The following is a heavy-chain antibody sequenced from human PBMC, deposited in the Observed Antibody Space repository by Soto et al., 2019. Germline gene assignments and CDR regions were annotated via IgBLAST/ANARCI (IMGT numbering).Heavy chain of an antibody. J-gene: IGHJ4*02. CDR3: ARGLATDY. V-gene: IGHV3-48*01. CDR2: ISSSSSTI. Sequence: GGSLRLSCAASGFTFSSYSMNWVRQAPGKGLEWVSYISSSSSTIYYADSVKGRFTISRDNAKNSLYLQMNSLRAEDTAVYYCARGLATDYWGQGTLVTVSS. CDR1: GFTFSSYS. D-gene: IGHD5-12*01.